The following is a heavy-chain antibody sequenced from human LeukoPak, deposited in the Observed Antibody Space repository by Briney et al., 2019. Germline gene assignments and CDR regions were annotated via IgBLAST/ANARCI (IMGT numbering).Heavy chain of an antibody. CDR2: INHSGSN. Sequence: SETLSLTCAVYGGSFSGYYWSWIRQPPGKGLEWIGEINHSGSNNYNPSLKSRVTISVDTSKNQFSLKLSSVTAADTAVYYCARGRKRDLGDIVVVPAAIRLSRAANWFDPWGQGTLVTVSS. CDR1: GGSFSGYY. J-gene: IGHJ5*02. D-gene: IGHD2-2*01. CDR3: ARGRKRDLGDIVVVPAAIRLSRAANWFDP. V-gene: IGHV4-34*01.